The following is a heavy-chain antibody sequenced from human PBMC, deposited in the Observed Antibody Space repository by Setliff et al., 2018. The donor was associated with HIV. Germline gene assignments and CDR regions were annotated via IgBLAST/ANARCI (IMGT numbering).Heavy chain of an antibody. CDR1: GYTFVSYG. D-gene: IGHD2-8*02. V-gene: IGHV1-18*01. CDR3: AREFSWSAFYFDS. CDR2: SHTYNGNV. J-gene: IGHJ4*02. Sequence: ASVKVSCKASGYTFVSYGISWVRQAPGQGLEWMGWSHTYNGNVNYARKFRGRVTMTTDASTNTAFMELSNLRSDDTAIYYCAREFSWSAFYFDSWGQGTQVTVSS.